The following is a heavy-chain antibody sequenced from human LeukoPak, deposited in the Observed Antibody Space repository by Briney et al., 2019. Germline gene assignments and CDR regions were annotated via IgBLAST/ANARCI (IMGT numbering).Heavy chain of an antibody. CDR3: ARDGITVTQNAFDI. CDR1: GYTFRDYY. V-gene: IGHV1-2*02. J-gene: IGHJ3*02. CDR2: IKPNDGVK. D-gene: IGHD4-17*01. Sequence: ASVKVSCKASGYTFRDYYIHWVRQAPGQGLEWMGWIKPNDGVKHSAQRFQDRVTMNRDTSISTAYMEVSSLTSDDTAVYYCARDGITVTQNAFDIWGQGTMVTVSS.